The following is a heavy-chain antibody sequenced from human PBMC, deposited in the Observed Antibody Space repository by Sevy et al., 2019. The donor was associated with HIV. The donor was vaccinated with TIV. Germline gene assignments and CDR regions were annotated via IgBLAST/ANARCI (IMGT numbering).Heavy chain of an antibody. CDR1: GFTFSSNS. CDR3: ARDGVDSSGYYRFDN. V-gene: IGHV3-48*02. J-gene: IGHJ4*02. Sequence: GGSLRLSCIASGFTFSSNSMNWVRQAPGKGLEWVSYINSASTTIHYAASVMSRFTISRDNAKNSLYLQMNSLRDEDTAVYYCARDGVDSSGYYRFDNWGQGTLVTVSS. D-gene: IGHD3-22*01. CDR2: INSASTTI.